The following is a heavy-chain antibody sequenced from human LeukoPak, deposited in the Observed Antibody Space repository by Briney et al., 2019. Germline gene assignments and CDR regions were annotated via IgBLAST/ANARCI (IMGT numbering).Heavy chain of an antibody. Sequence: SVKVSCKASGGTFSNYAIGWVRQAPGQGLEWMGGIIPIFGTANYAQKFQGRVTITTDESTSTAYMELSSLRSEDTAVYYCAYSSSWHLEGNWFDPWGQGTLVTVSS. CDR3: AYSSSWHLEGNWFDP. CDR1: GGTFSNYA. J-gene: IGHJ5*02. D-gene: IGHD6-13*01. CDR2: IIPIFGTA. V-gene: IGHV1-69*05.